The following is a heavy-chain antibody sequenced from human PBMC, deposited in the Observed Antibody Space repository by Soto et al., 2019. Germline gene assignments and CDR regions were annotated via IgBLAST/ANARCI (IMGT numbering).Heavy chain of an antibody. V-gene: IGHV4-39*01. Sequence: PSETLSLTCTVSGGSISSSSYYWGWIRQPPGKGLEWIGSIYYSGSTYYNPSLKSRVTISVDTSKNQLSLKLSSVTAADTAVYYCARQVTRKGDFDYWGQGTLVTVSS. J-gene: IGHJ4*02. CDR3: ARQVTRKGDFDY. D-gene: IGHD3-16*01. CDR1: GGSISSSSYY. CDR2: IYYSGST.